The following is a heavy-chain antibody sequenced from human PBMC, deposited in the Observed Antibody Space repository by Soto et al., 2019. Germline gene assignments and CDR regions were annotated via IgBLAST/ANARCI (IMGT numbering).Heavy chain of an antibody. Sequence: EVQVVASGGGLVQPGGSLRLSCEGFGYTFRGYGMIWVRQAPGKGLECVSYISSDETIVNYADSVKGRFTISRDSAKKSVFQQRNRLCDEETAVYYCVRGGGVGTTWGYYWGQGAQVTVSS. D-gene: IGHD1-26*01. CDR1: GYTFRGYG. V-gene: IGHV3-48*02. CDR3: VRGGGVGTTWGYY. CDR2: ISSDETIV. J-gene: IGHJ4*02.